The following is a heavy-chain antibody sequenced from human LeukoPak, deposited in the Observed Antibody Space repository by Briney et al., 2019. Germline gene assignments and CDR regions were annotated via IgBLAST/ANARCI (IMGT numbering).Heavy chain of an antibody. CDR1: GGTFSSYA. Sequence: SVKVSCKASGGTFSSYAISWVRQAPGQGLEWMGGIIPIFGTANYAQKLQGRVTMTTDTSTSTAYMELRSLRSDDTAVYYCARVGRSNWFDPWGQGTLVTVSS. V-gene: IGHV1-69*05. D-gene: IGHD2-15*01. CDR3: ARVGRSNWFDP. J-gene: IGHJ5*02. CDR2: IIPIFGTA.